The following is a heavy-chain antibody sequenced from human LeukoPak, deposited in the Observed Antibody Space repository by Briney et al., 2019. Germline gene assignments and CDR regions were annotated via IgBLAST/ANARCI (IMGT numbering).Heavy chain of an antibody. CDR3: ARVSAILGY. CDR2: ISSSSSTI. CDR1: GFTFSSYS. D-gene: IGHD2-15*01. V-gene: IGHV3-48*01. J-gene: IGHJ4*02. Sequence: GGSLRLSCAASGFTFSSYSMNWVRQAPGKGLEWVSYISSSSSTIYYADSVKGRFTISRDNAKNSLYLQMNSLRAEDTAVYYCARVSAILGYWGQGTLVTVSS.